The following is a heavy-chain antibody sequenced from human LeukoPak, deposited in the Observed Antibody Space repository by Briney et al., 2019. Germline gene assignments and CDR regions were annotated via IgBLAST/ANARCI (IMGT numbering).Heavy chain of an antibody. V-gene: IGHV4-4*07. D-gene: IGHD4-17*01. CDR3: ARDPTTVTTIFDS. CDR2: IYPGESIYASENT. J-gene: IGHJ4*02. Sequence: SETLSLTCSVSGVSISAYYWSWIRQPAGKGLEWIGRIYPGESIYASENTNYNPSLKSRVSTSGDTSKNQVSLKLRSVTAADTAVYYCARDPTTVTTIFDSWGQGTLVTVSS. CDR1: GVSISAYY.